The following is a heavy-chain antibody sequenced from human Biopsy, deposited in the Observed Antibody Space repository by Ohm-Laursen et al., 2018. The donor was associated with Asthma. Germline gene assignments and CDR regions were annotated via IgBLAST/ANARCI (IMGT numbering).Heavy chain of an antibody. CDR1: GDSSNSGGYS. V-gene: IGHV4-31*03. CDR2: ISYTGTT. J-gene: IGHJ3*02. Sequence: TLSLTCTVSGDSSNSGGYSWTWIRQLPGKGLEWIGYISYTGTTYYNPSLKSRISMTVDTSKIQFSLKLSSVTAADTAIYYCARERMFFYDSSRYGAFDIWGQGTLVTVSS. D-gene: IGHD3-22*01. CDR3: ARERMFFYDSSRYGAFDI.